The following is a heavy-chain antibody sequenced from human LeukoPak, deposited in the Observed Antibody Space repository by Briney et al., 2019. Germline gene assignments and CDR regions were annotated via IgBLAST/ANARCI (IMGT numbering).Heavy chain of an antibody. CDR2: INHSGST. J-gene: IGHJ4*02. Sequence: SETLSLTCAVYGGSFSGYYWSWIRQPPGKGLEWIGEINHSGSTNYNPSLKSRVTISVDTSKNQFSLKLSSVTAADTAVYYCARDDYYDSSGLDYWGQGTLVTVSS. V-gene: IGHV4-34*01. CDR1: GGSFSGYY. CDR3: ARDDYYDSSGLDY. D-gene: IGHD3-22*01.